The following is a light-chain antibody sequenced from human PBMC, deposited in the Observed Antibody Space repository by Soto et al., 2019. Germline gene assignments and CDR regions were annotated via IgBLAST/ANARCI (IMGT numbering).Light chain of an antibody. CDR1: SSNIGAPYD. Sequence: QSALTQPPSVSGAPGQTVTISCTGSSSNIGAPYDVHWYQHLPGTAPKLLIYSGNNRPSGVPGRFSGSRSGTSASLDITGLQAEDEAAYFCQSYDMSLNNYVFGTGTKVTVL. J-gene: IGLJ1*01. CDR2: SGN. V-gene: IGLV1-40*01. CDR3: QSYDMSLNNYV.